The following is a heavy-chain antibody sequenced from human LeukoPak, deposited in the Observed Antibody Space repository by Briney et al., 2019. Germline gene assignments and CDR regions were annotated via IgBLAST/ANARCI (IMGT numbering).Heavy chain of an antibody. CDR2: IRSSSSYI. D-gene: IGHD2-2*01. J-gene: IGHJ4*02. CDR1: GFTFSSYS. CDR3: AVPLGYCSSTSCSYFDY. Sequence: PGGSLRLSCAASGFTFSSYSMNWVRQAPGKGLEWVSSIRSSSSYIYYADSVKGRFTISRDNAKNSLYLQMNSLRAEDTAVYYCAVPLGYCSSTSCSYFDYWGQGTLVTVS. V-gene: IGHV3-21*01.